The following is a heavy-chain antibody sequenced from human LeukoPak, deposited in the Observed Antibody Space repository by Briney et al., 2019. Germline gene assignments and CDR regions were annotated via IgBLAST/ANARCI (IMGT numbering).Heavy chain of an antibody. D-gene: IGHD3-22*01. CDR2: IIPIFGTA. CDR1: GGTFSSYA. J-gene: IGHJ4*02. Sequence: SVKVSCKASGGTFSSYAISWVRQAPGQGLEWMGRIIPIFGTANYAQKFQGRVTITTDESTSTAYMELSSLRSEDTAVYYCASEESPSYYYDSSGYYYENYWGQGTLVTVSS. V-gene: IGHV1-69*05. CDR3: ASEESPSYYYDSSGYYYENY.